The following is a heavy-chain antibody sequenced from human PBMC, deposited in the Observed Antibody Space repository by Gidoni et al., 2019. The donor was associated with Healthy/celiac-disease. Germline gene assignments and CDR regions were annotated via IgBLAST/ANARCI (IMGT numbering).Heavy chain of an antibody. CDR2: IYYSGST. CDR3: ARRIIAARLNDFDY. Sequence: QLQLQESGPGLVKPSETLSLTCTVSGGSIRSSSYYWGWIRQPPGKGLEWIGSIYYSGSTYYNPSLKSRVTISVDTSKNQFSLKLSSVTAADTAVYYCARRIIAARLNDFDYWGQGTLVTVSS. V-gene: IGHV4-39*01. D-gene: IGHD6-6*01. CDR1: GGSIRSSSYY. J-gene: IGHJ4*02.